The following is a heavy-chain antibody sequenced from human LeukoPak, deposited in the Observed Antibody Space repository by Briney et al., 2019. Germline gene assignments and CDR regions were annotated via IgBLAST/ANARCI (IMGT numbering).Heavy chain of an antibody. D-gene: IGHD3-3*01. Sequence: SETLSLTCTVSGGSISSHYWSWIRQPPGKGLEWIGYIYYSGSTNCNPSLKSRVTISVDTSKNQFSLKLSSVTAADTAVYYCARGGDFWSGYSEGYYYYYMDVWGKGTTVTVSS. J-gene: IGHJ6*03. V-gene: IGHV4-59*11. CDR2: IYYSGST. CDR3: ARGGDFWSGYSEGYYYYYMDV. CDR1: GGSISSHY.